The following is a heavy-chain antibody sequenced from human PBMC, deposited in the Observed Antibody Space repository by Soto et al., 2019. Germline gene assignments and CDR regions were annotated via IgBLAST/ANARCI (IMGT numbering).Heavy chain of an antibody. CDR1: GLSLSTIGLC. D-gene: IGHD3-16*01. CDR2: IDWNDDK. CDR3: SLMLLMSLHVSIPQNLIHY. Sequence: SGATLVNPXQXLXLTCTFSGLSLSTIGLCVTWIRQPPGKALEWLALIDWNDDKYYNTSLKTRLTISMDTSKDQVVLIMTDVEPVHTATYYCSLMLLMSLHVSIPQNLIHYSCQGTLVSVSS. J-gene: IGHJ4*01. V-gene: IGHV2-70*01.